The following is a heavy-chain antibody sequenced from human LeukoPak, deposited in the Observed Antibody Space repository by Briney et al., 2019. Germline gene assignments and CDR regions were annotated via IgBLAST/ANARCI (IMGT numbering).Heavy chain of an antibody. Sequence: PGGSLRLSCAASGFTFSSYWMHWVRQAPGKGLVWVSRINSDGSSTTYADSVKGRLAISRDNAENTLYLQMNSLRAEDTAVYYCARAGLVATLDDWGQGTLVTVSS. J-gene: IGHJ4*02. CDR2: INSDGSST. CDR1: GFTFSSYW. D-gene: IGHD5-12*01. CDR3: ARAGLVATLDD. V-gene: IGHV3-74*01.